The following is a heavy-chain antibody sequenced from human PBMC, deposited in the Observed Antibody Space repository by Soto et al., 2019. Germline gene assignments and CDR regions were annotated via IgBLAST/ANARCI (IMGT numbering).Heavy chain of an antibody. J-gene: IGHJ5*02. CDR2: ISAYNGNT. CDR3: ARASSTSFFRGYSGYDWFGWFDP. CDR1: GYTFTSYG. Sequence: ASVKVSCKASGYTFTSYGISWVRQAPGQGLEWMGWISAYNGNTNYAQKLQGGVTMTTDTSTSTAYMELRSLRSDDTAVYYCARASSTSFFRGYSGYDWFGWFDPWGQGTLVTVSS. D-gene: IGHD5-12*01. V-gene: IGHV1-18*04.